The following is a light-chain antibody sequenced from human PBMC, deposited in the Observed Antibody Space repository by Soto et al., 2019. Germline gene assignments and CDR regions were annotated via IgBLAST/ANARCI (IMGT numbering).Light chain of an antibody. Sequence: EIVLTQSPVTLSLSPGERATLSCRASQSVSSRYFAWYQQKPGQAPRLLIYAASSRAAGIPDRFSGSGSGSDFSLTSSRLEPEDFAVYYWHQYASSRTFGPGTKVE. CDR1: QSVSSRY. J-gene: IGKJ1*01. CDR3: HQYASSRT. V-gene: IGKV3-20*01. CDR2: AAS.